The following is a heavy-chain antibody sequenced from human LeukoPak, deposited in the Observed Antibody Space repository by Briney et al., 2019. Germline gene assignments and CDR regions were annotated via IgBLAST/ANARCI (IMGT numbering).Heavy chain of an antibody. D-gene: IGHD1-7*01. Sequence: SETLSLTCTVSGGSISSYYWSWLRQPAGKGREGLGRIYTSGSTNYNPSLKSRVTMSVDTSKNQFSLKLSSVTAADTAVYYCARGPHRDWNYVFDYWGQGTLVTVSS. V-gene: IGHV4-4*07. J-gene: IGHJ4*02. CDR1: GGSISSYY. CDR3: ARGPHRDWNYVFDY. CDR2: IYTSGST.